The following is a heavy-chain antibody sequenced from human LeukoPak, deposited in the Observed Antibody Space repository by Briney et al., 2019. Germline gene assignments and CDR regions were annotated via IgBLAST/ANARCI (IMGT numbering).Heavy chain of an antibody. J-gene: IGHJ3*02. CDR3: ARANPIIGPGAFDI. V-gene: IGHV1-18*01. CDR1: GYTFTSYD. Sequence: ASVKVSCKASGYTFTSYDINWVRQATGQGLEWMGWISAYNGNTNYAQKLQGRVTMTTDTSTSTAYMELRSLRSDDTAVYYCARANPIIGPGAFDIWGQGAMVTVSS. CDR2: ISAYNGNT.